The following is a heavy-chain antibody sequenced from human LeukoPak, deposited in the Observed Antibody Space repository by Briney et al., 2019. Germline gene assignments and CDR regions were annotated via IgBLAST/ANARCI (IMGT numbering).Heavy chain of an antibody. CDR1: GGSISSSSYY. Sequence: SETLSLTCTVSGGSISSSSYYWGWIRQPPGKGLEWIGSIYYSGSTYYNPSLKSRVTISVDTSKNQFSLKLSSVTAADTAVYYCARHFRDPLNYYDSSGYYYRGQGTLVTVSS. J-gene: IGHJ4*02. D-gene: IGHD3-22*01. CDR2: IYYSGST. CDR3: ARHFRDPLNYYDSSGYYY. V-gene: IGHV4-39*01.